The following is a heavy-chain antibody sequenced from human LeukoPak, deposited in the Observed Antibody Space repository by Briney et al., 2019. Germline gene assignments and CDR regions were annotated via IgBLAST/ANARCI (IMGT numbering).Heavy chain of an antibody. D-gene: IGHD6-19*01. CDR3: ARAAGSDTY. Sequence: PGGSLRLSCAASGFTFSSYNMNWVRQAPGKGLEGVSSISSSSSYIYYADSVKGRFTIPRDNDKNSLYLQMNCLRAEDTAVYYCARAAGSDTYWGQGTLVTVSS. CDR2: ISSSSSYI. J-gene: IGHJ4*02. CDR1: GFTFSSYN. V-gene: IGHV3-21*01.